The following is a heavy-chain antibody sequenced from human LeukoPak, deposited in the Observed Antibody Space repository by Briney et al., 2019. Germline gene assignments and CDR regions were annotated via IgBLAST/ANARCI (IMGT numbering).Heavy chain of an antibody. Sequence: ASVKVSCKASGYTFTGYYMHWVRQAPGQGLEWMGWINPNSGGTNYAQKFQSWVTMTRDTSISTAYMELSRLRSDDTAVYYCAREGLYGDYGMDVWGQGTTVTVSS. CDR3: AREGLYGDYGMDV. CDR2: INPNSGGT. V-gene: IGHV1-2*04. CDR1: GYTFTGYY. D-gene: IGHD4-17*01. J-gene: IGHJ6*02.